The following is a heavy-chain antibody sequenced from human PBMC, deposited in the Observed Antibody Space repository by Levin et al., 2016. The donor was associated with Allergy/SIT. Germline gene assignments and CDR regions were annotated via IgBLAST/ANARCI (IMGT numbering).Heavy chain of an antibody. Sequence: WVRQAPGQGLEWMGIINPNTGGTTYAQKFQGRVTMTRDTSTSTVYMDLSSLRSEDTAVYYCARGERIAAAGDFDYWGQGTLVTVSS. V-gene: IGHV1-46*01. CDR2: INPNTGGT. J-gene: IGHJ4*02. CDR3: ARGERIAAAGDFDY. D-gene: IGHD6-13*01.